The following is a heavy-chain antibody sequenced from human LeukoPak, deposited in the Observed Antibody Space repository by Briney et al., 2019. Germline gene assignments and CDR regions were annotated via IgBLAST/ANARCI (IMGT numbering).Heavy chain of an antibody. V-gene: IGHV3-23*01. D-gene: IGHD6-13*01. J-gene: IGHJ4*02. CDR2: ISGSGGST. Sequence: GGSLRLSCEASGFTFSTHNMNWVRQAPGKRLEWVSGISGSGGSTYYADSVKGRFTISRDNSKNTLYLQMNSLRAEDTAVYYCAKDLSVAAGEDAFDIWGQGTLVTVSS. CDR1: GFTFSTHN. CDR3: AKDLSVAAGEDAFDI.